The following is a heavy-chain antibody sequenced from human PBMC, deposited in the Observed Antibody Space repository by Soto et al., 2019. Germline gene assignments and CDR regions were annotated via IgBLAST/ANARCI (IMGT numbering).Heavy chain of an antibody. CDR1: GYTFTSYY. J-gene: IGHJ3*02. CDR2: INPSGGST. Sequence: ASVKVSCKASGYTFTSYYMHWVRQAPGQGLERMGIINPSGGSTSYAQKFQGRVTMTRDTSTSTVYMELSSLRSEDTAVYYCASSAIGYCSGGSCPDHAFDIWGQGTMVTVSS. D-gene: IGHD2-15*01. CDR3: ASSAIGYCSGGSCPDHAFDI. V-gene: IGHV1-46*03.